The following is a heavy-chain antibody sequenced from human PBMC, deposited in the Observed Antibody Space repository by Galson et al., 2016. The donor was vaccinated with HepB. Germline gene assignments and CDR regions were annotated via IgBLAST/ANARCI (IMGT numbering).Heavy chain of an antibody. CDR3: ARDWKY. J-gene: IGHJ4*02. V-gene: IGHV4-59*12. D-gene: IGHD1-1*01. CDR2: ISHSGTT. CDR1: GGSLRHYY. Sequence: ETLSLTCAVYGGSLRHYYWTWIRQAPGKGLEWIGYISHSGTTSYNPSLKNRVTMSIDPSNNQFSLRLTSMTAADTAIYFCARDWKYWGQGIQVTVSS.